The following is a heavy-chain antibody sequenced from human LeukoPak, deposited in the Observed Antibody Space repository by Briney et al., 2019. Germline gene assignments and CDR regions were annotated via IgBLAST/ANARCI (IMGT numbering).Heavy chain of an antibody. CDR3: AKDRGEVFGVVIIYYGMDV. J-gene: IGHJ6*02. D-gene: IGHD3-3*01. Sequence: GGSLRLSCAASGFRFSSYGMHWVRQAPGKGLEWVAVISYDGSNKYYVDSVKGRFTISRDNSKSTLYLQMNSLRGEDTAVYYCAKDRGEVFGVVIIYYGMDVWGQGTTVTVSS. CDR2: ISYDGSNK. V-gene: IGHV3-30*18. CDR1: GFRFSSYG.